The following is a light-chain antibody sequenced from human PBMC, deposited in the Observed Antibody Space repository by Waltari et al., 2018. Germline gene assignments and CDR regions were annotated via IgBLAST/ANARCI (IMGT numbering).Light chain of an antibody. CDR2: GAS. CDR3: QNHERLPAV. V-gene: IGKV3-20*01. CDR1: QSIGRY. Sequence: EIVLTQSPGTLSLSPGERATLSCRASQSIGRYLIWYQQKPGQAPRRLIDGASTRAAGIPDRFSGSGSGTDFSLTISRLEPEDFAVYYCQNHERLPAVFGRGTKVEIK. J-gene: IGKJ1*01.